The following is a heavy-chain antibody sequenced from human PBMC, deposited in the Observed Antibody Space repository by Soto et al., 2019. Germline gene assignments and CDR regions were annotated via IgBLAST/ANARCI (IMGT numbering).Heavy chain of an antibody. Sequence: ASVKVSCKASRGTFSSYGISWVRQAPGQGLEWMGRIIPFLGTTNYAQNFQDRLTVTADTSTNTAFMELSSLRSDDTAVYYCAREGYTSSSIHSFLDSWGQGTLVTVSS. D-gene: IGHD6-6*01. CDR2: IIPFLGTT. CDR1: RGTFSSYG. CDR3: AREGYTSSSIHSFLDS. V-gene: IGHV1-69*10. J-gene: IGHJ4*02.